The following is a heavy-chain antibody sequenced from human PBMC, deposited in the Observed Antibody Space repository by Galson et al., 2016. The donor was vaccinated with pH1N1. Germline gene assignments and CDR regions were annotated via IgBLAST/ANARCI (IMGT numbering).Heavy chain of an antibody. CDR2: FCGSGGRI. Sequence: SLRLSCAASGFTFSSHGMSWVRQAPGKGLEWVSGFCGSGGRIDYADFVKGRFTISRDNSKSMLYLQTNSLRAEDTAVYYCAKDHSLHLWLQGAFDIWGQGTRVTVSS. D-gene: IGHD5-18*01. V-gene: IGHV3-23*01. CDR1: GFTFSSHG. J-gene: IGHJ3*02. CDR3: AKDHSLHLWLQGAFDI.